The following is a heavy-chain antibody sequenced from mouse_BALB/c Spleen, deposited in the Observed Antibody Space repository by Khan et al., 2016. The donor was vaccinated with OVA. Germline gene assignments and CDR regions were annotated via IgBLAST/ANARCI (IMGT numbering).Heavy chain of an antibody. D-gene: IGHD1-1*01. J-gene: IGHJ2*01. CDR2: IDPYNGGT. CDR3: ALIYHYGSGFDY. CDR1: GYSFTDYN. V-gene: IGHV1S135*01. Sequence: EVQLQQSGPELVKPGASVKVSCKASGYSFTDYNMFWVKQSLGKSLEWIGYIDPYNGGTNYNQKFMGKATLTVDKSSSPAFMHLNSLTSEDSAVYYCALIYHYGSGFDYWGQGTTLTVSS.